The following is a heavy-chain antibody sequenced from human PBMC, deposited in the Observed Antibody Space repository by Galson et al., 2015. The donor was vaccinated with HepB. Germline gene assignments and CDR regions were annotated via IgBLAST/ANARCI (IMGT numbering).Heavy chain of an antibody. Sequence: SLRLSCAAAGFTFSSYAMHWGRQAPGKGLEYVSAISSNGGSTYYANSVKGRFTISRDNSKNTLYLQMGSLRAEDMAVYYCARVPSYYYDSSEPFDIWGQGTLVPVSS. CDR2: ISSNGGST. CDR1: GFTFSSYA. V-gene: IGHV3-64*01. CDR3: ARVPSYYYDSSEPFDI. D-gene: IGHD3-22*01. J-gene: IGHJ3*02.